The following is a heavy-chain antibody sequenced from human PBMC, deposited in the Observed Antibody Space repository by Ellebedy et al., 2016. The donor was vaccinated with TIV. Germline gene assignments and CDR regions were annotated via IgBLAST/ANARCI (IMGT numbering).Heavy chain of an antibody. CDR2: IYSGGST. Sequence: GESLKISCAASGFTVSSNYMSWVRQAPGKGLEWVSVIYSGGSTYYADSVKGRFTISRDNSKNTLYLQMNSLRAEDTAVYYCARDDYYDSSGGYYSGFDYWGQGSLVTVSS. D-gene: IGHD3-22*01. V-gene: IGHV3-66*01. J-gene: IGHJ4*02. CDR3: ARDDYYDSSGGYYSGFDY. CDR1: GFTVSSNY.